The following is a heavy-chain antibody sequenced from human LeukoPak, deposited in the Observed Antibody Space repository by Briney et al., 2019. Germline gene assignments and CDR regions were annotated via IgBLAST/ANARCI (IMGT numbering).Heavy chain of an antibody. J-gene: IGHJ4*02. CDR1: GFTFSSYS. CDR2: ISSSSTI. V-gene: IGHV3-48*01. D-gene: IGHD5-12*01. CDR3: ARDPYSGYDLQAFDY. Sequence: GGSLRLSCAASGFTFSSYSMNWVRQAPGKGLEWVSYISSSSTIYYADSVKGRFTISRDNAKNSLYLQMNNLRAEDTAVYYCARDPYSGYDLQAFDYWGQGTLVTVSS.